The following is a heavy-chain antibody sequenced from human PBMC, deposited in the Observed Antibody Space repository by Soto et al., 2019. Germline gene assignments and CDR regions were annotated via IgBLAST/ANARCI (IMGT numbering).Heavy chain of an antibody. CDR3: ARSQGSRTSLEIYYYYYYGMDV. CDR1: GGTFSSYA. D-gene: IGHD2-2*01. V-gene: IGHV1-69*01. CDR2: IIPISGTA. Sequence: QVQLVQSGAEVKKPGSSVKVSCKASGGTFSSYAISWVRQAPGQGLEWMGGIIPISGTANYAQKFQGRVTITADESTSTAYMELSSRRSEDTAVYYCARSQGSRTSLEIYYYYYYGMDVWGQGTTVTVSS. J-gene: IGHJ6*02.